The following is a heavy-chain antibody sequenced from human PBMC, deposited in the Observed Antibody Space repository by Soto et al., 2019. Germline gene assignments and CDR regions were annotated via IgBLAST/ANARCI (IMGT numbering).Heavy chain of an antibody. CDR3: ASGPTFLYYDYIWGSYRY. CDR2: IYHSGST. Sequence: SETLSLTCAVSSGSISSSNWWSWVRQPPGKGLEWIGEIYHSGSTNYNPSLKSRVTISVDKSKNQFSLKLSSVTAADTAVYYCASGPTFLYYDYIWGSYRYWGQGTLVTVSS. J-gene: IGHJ4*02. D-gene: IGHD3-16*02. CDR1: SGSISSSNW. V-gene: IGHV4-4*02.